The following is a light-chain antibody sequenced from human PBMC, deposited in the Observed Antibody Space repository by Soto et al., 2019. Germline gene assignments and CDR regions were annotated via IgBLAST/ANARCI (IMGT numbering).Light chain of an antibody. Sequence: EIVLTQSPATLSLSPGERYTLSCMAIQSVSSYLAWYQQKPGQAPRLLIYDASNRATGIPARFSGSGSGTDFTLTISSLEPEDFAVYYCQQRSNWPPRITVGQGTRLEIK. CDR1: QSVSSY. V-gene: IGKV3-11*01. CDR3: QQRSNWPPRIT. CDR2: DAS. J-gene: IGKJ5*01.